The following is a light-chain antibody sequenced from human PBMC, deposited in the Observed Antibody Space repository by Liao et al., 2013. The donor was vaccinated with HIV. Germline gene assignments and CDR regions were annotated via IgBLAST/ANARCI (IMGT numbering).Light chain of an antibody. CDR2: YDS. J-gene: IGLJ1*01. Sequence: SYXLTQPPSVSVAPGKTARITCGGNNIGSKSVHWYQQKPGQAPVVIIYYDSDRPSGIPERLSGSNSGSTATLTISRVEAGDEADYYCQVWDSSSDHYVFGTGTKVTVL. CDR1: NIGSKS. V-gene: IGLV3-21*04. CDR3: QVWDSSSDHYV.